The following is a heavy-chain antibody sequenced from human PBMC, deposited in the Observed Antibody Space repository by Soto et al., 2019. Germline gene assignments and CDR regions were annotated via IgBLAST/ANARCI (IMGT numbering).Heavy chain of an antibody. CDR2: ISYDGSKR. Sequence: GGSLRLSCAASGFTFSDYAMHWVRQAPGKGLEWVAVISYDGSKRYYADSVQGRFTISRDNSRNTLYLQKNSLGPEDTALYYCARPKIPRTPDGFDIWGQGTVVTVSS. J-gene: IGHJ3*02. CDR1: GFTFSDYA. D-gene: IGHD2-21*01. CDR3: ARPKIPRTPDGFDI. V-gene: IGHV3-30-3*01.